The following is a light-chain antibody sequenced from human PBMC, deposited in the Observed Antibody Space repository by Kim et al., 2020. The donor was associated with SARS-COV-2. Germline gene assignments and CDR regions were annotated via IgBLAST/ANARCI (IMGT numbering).Light chain of an antibody. CDR1: VLAKKY. J-gene: IGLJ1*01. Sequence: SVSPGQTARITCSGDVLAKKYARWFQQKPGQAPVLVIYKDSERPSGIPERFSGSSSGNTVTLTISGAQVEDEADYYCYSAADNKGVFGTGTKVTVL. CDR3: YSAADNKGV. V-gene: IGLV3-27*01. CDR2: KDS.